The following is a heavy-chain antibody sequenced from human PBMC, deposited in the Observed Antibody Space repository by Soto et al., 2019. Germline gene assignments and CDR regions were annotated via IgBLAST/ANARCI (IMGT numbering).Heavy chain of an antibody. D-gene: IGHD3-22*01. Sequence: ASVKVSCKASGYTFTSYGISWVRQAPGQGLEWMGWISAYNGNTNYAQKLQGRVTMTTDTSTSTAYMELRSLRSDDTAVYYCASHEYDSSGYYLTQYSYYYGMDVWGLGTTVTASS. V-gene: IGHV1-18*01. CDR3: ASHEYDSSGYYLTQYSYYYGMDV. CDR2: ISAYNGNT. CDR1: GYTFTSYG. J-gene: IGHJ6*02.